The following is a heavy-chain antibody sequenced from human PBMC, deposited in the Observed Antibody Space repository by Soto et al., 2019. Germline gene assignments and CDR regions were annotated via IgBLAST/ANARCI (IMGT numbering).Heavy chain of an antibody. D-gene: IGHD3-3*01. J-gene: IGHJ6*02. CDR3: ARVRGHLFHDFWSGYPSGDRVYGMDV. CDR2: IYYSEST. V-gene: IGHV4-61*01. CDR1: GGSVSSGSYY. Sequence: SETLSLTCTVSGGSVSSGSYYWSWIRQPPGKGLEWIGYIYYSESTNYNPSLKSRVTISVDTAKNQFSLKLSSVTAADTAVYYRARVRGHLFHDFWSGYPSGDRVYGMDVWGQGTTVTVSS.